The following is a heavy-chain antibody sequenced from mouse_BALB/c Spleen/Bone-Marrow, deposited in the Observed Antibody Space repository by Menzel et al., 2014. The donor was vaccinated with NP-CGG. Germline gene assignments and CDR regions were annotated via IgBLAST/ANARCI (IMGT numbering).Heavy chain of an antibody. CDR3: ARVYGNYDAMDY. CDR1: GYTFTTYT. CDR2: INPCSGYT. D-gene: IGHD2-1*01. Sequence: VQLQQSGAELARPGASVKMSCRASGYTFTTYTMHWVKQRPGQGLEWIGYINPCSGYTYYNQKFKDKATLTADNSSSADYLQLSTLTSEVSAVSYCARVYGNYDAMDYWGQGTSVTVSS. V-gene: IGHV1-4*01. J-gene: IGHJ4*01.